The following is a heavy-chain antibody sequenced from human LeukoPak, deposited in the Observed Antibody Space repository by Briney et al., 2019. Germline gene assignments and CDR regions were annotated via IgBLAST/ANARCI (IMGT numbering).Heavy chain of an antibody. J-gene: IGHJ6*03. CDR2: ISAYNGNT. V-gene: IGHV1-18*01. CDR1: GYTFTSYG. CDR3: ARDAVGRRSYYYYYMDV. D-gene: IGHD1-26*01. Sequence: GASVKVSFKASGYTFTSYGISWVRQAPGQGLEWMGWISAYNGNTNYAQKLQGRVTMTTDTSTSTAYMELRSLRSDDTAVYYCARDAVGRRSYYYYYMDVWGKGTTVTVSS.